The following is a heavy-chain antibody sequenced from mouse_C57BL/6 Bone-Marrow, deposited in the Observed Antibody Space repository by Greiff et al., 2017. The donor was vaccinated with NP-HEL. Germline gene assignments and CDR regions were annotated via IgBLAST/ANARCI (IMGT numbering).Heavy chain of an antibody. CDR1: GYTFTSYW. Sequence: QVHVKQSGAELVKPGASVKMSCKASGYTFTSYWITWVKQRPGQGLEWIGDLYPGSGSTNYNEKFKSKATLTVDTSSSTAYMQLISLTSEDSAVYYCARDYGNYVAWFAYWGQGTLVTVSA. CDR2: LYPGSGST. V-gene: IGHV1-55*01. D-gene: IGHD2-1*01. J-gene: IGHJ3*01. CDR3: ARDYGNYVAWFAY.